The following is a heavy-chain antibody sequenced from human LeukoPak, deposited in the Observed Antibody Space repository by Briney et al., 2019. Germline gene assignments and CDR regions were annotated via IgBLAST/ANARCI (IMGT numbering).Heavy chain of an antibody. V-gene: IGHV4-31*03. CDR1: GGSISSGGNF. D-gene: IGHD3-10*02. J-gene: IGHJ4*02. CDR2: IYNSGRT. CDR3: AREGGYVERTLDS. Sequence: SQTLSLTCTVSGGSISSGGNFWTWIRQHPGKGLQWIGYIYNSGRTYYNPSLKSRVTISLDTSKNQFSLKLSSVTAADTAVYYCAREGGYVERTLDSWGQGPLVTVSP.